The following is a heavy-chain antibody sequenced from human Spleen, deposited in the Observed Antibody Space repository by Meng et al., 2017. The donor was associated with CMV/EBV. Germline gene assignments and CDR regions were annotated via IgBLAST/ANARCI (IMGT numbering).Heavy chain of an antibody. CDR1: GYIFTSHH. Sequence: ASVKVSCKSSGYIFTSHHMHWLRQAPGQGLEWMGWISAYNGNTNYAQKLQGRVTMTTDTSTSTAYMELRSLRSDDTAVYYCAREGMDVWGQGTTVTVSS. J-gene: IGHJ6*02. V-gene: IGHV1-18*04. CDR3: AREGMDV. CDR2: ISAYNGNT.